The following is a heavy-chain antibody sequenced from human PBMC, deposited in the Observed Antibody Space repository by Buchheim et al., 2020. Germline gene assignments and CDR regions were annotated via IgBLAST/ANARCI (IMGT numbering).Heavy chain of an antibody. Sequence: QLQLQESGPGLVKPSETLSLTCTVSGGSISSSSYYWGWIRQPPGKGLEWIGSIYYSGSTYYNPSLKSRVTISVDTSKNQFSLKLSSVTAADTAVYYCARRYYDYVWGSYRDYGMDVWGQGTT. D-gene: IGHD3-16*02. CDR2: IYYSGST. CDR3: ARRYYDYVWGSYRDYGMDV. V-gene: IGHV4-39*01. J-gene: IGHJ6*02. CDR1: GGSISSSSYY.